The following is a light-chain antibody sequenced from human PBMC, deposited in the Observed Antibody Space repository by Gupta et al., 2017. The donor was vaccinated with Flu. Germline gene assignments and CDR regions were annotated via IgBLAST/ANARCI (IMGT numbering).Light chain of an antibody. CDR3: AAWDDSLLCV. CDR2: NNS. CDR1: SSNIGSHT. J-gene: IGLJ3*02. V-gene: IGLV1-44*01. Sequence: QSVLTQPPSASGTPGQRVTISCSGSSSNIGSHTVSWYQQPPGTAPKRLIYNNSQRPSGVPDRFSASKSGTSASLAISGLQSEDDADDYCAAWDDSLLCVFGGGTKVTVL.